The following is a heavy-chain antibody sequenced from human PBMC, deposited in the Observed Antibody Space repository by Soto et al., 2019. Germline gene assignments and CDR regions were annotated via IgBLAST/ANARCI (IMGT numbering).Heavy chain of an antibody. J-gene: IGHJ4*02. CDR1: GGSFSGYY. CDR2: INHSGST. CDR3: ARDIKGYDYPTPYFDY. Sequence: SETLSLTCAVYGGSFSGYYWSWIRQPPGKGLEWIGEINHSGSTNYNPSLKSRVTISVDTSKNQFSLKLSSLRSEDTAVYYCARDIKGYDYPTPYFDYWGQGTLVTVSS. D-gene: IGHD5-12*01. V-gene: IGHV4-34*01.